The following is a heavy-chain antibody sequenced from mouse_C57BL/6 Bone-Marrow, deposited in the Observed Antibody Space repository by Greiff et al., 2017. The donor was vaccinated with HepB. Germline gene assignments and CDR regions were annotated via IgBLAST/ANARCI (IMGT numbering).Heavy chain of an antibody. CDR3: TRDLTYDGYWYFDV. CDR2: ISSGGDYI. Sequence: EVKLVESGEGLVKPGGSLKLSCAASGFTFSSYAMSWVRQTPEKRLEWVAYISSGGDYIYYADTVKGRFTISRDNARNTLYLQMSSLKSEDTAMYYCTRDLTYDGYWYFDVWGTGTTVTVSS. CDR1: GFTFSSYA. J-gene: IGHJ1*03. D-gene: IGHD2-3*01. V-gene: IGHV5-9-1*02.